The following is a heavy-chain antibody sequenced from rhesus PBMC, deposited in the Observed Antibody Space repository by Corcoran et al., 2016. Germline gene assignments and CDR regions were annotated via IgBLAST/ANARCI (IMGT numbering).Heavy chain of an antibody. J-gene: IGHJ4*01. D-gene: IGHD4-11*01. CDR2: IYGCRGST. V-gene: IGHV4-127*01. CDR3: ARDFLPYFDY. CDR1: GYSISRGYG. Sequence: QVQLQESGPGLVQPSETLSLTCAVSGYSISRGYGWGWIRQTPGKGLEWIGQIYGCRGSTLDNHSPKSRVTGAKDTSKNQFSLKLSAVTAADTAVYYCARDFLPYFDYWGQGVLVTVSS.